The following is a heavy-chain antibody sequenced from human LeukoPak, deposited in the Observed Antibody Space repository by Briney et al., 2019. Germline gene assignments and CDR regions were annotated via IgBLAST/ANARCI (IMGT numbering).Heavy chain of an antibody. CDR3: ARDSDDIVVVTAIPVDY. Sequence: ASVKVSCKASGYTFTSYGISWVRQAPGQGLEWMGWTSAYNGNTNYAQKLQGRVTMTTDTSTSTAYMELRSLRSDDTAVYYCARDSDDIVVVTAIPVDYWGQGTLVTVSS. CDR1: GYTFTSYG. CDR2: TSAYNGNT. J-gene: IGHJ4*02. D-gene: IGHD2-21*02. V-gene: IGHV1-18*01.